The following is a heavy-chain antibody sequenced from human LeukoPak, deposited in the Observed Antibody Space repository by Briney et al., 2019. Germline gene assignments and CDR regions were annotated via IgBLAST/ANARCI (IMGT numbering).Heavy chain of an antibody. J-gene: IGHJ4*02. Sequence: PGGSLRLSCAASGFTFSISGIHWVRQAPGKGLGWVALISYDGSNKYYADSVKGRFTISRDNSKNTLYLQMNSLRTEDTAVYYCAKAVTATTIDYWGQGTLVTVSS. CDR2: ISYDGSNK. V-gene: IGHV3-30*18. D-gene: IGHD2-21*02. CDR3: AKAVTATTIDY. CDR1: GFTFSISG.